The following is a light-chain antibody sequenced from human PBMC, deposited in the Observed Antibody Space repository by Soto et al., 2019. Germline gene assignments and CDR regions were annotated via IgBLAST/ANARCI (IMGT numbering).Light chain of an antibody. CDR1: QSVSGN. J-gene: IGKJ5*01. CDR3: QQRKYWPPLT. CDR2: GAS. V-gene: IGKV3D-15*01. Sequence: EIVMTQSPATLSVSPGERATLSCRASQSVSGNLAWYQQKPGQAPRLLIYGASTRATGIPVRFSGSGSGTDFTLTISSLEPEDFAVYYCQQRKYWPPLTFGQGTRLEI.